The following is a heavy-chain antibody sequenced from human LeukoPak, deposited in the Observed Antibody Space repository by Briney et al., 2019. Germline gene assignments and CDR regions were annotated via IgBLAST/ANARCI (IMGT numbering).Heavy chain of an antibody. V-gene: IGHV3-21*01. D-gene: IGHD3-22*01. J-gene: IGHJ6*03. CDR1: GFTFSSYS. CDR3: ARDGATMIVVVTSYYMDV. CDR2: ISSSSSYI. Sequence: GGSQRLSCAASGFTFSSYSMNWVRQAPGKGLEWVSSISSSSSYIYYADSVKGRFTISRDNAKNSLYLQMNSLRAEDTAVYYCARDGATMIVVVTSYYMDVWGKGTTVTVSS.